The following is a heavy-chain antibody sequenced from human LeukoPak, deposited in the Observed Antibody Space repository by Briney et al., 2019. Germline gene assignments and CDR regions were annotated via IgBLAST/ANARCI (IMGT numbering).Heavy chain of an antibody. V-gene: IGHV1-2*02. J-gene: IGHJ4*02. D-gene: IGHD3-10*01. CDR1: GYTFTGYY. CDR3: ARGVLVRGRLLYYFDY. CDR2: INPNSGGT. Sequence: ASVKVSCKASGYTFTGYYMHWVRQAPGQGLEWMGWINPNSGGTNYAQKFQGRVTMTRDTSISTAYMELSRLRSDDTAVYYCARGVLVRGRLLYYFDYWGQGTLVTVSS.